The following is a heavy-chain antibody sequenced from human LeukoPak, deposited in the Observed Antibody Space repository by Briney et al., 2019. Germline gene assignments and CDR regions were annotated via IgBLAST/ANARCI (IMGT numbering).Heavy chain of an antibody. J-gene: IGHJ5*02. V-gene: IGHV1-8*01. CDR3: ATWRGWEFRFDP. Sequence: GASVKVSCKASGYTFTSYDINWVRQATGQGLEWMGWMNPNSGNTGYVQKFQDRVTMTRNTSISTAYMELSSLRSGDTAVYYCATWRGWEFRFDPWGQGTLVTVSS. CDR2: MNPNSGNT. CDR1: GYTFTSYD. D-gene: IGHD1-1*01.